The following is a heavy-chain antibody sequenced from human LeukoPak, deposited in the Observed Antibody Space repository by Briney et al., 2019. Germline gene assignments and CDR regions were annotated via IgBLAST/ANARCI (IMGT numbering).Heavy chain of an antibody. CDR1: GLTVSGKY. CDR3: ATDGTYGQGYFDF. J-gene: IGHJ4*02. D-gene: IGHD3-10*01. Sequence: GGSLRLSCAASGLTVSGKYMMWVRQAPGKRLEWVSLIYSGGRPYYADSVRGRFTISRDTSKNTLLLQMSSLRAEDTALYYCATDGTYGQGYFDFWGLGTLVTVSS. CDR2: IYSGGRP. V-gene: IGHV3-53*01.